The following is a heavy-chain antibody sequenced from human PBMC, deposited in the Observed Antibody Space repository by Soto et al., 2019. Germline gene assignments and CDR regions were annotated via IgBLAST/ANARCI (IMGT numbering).Heavy chain of an antibody. CDR3: ARDCSGGSCYHGMDV. V-gene: IGHV3-53*01. CDR2: IYSGGST. Sequence: GGSLRLSCAASGFTVSSNYMSWVRQAPGEGLEWVSVIYSGGSTYYADSVKGRFTISRDNSKNTLYLQMNSLRAEDTAVYYCARDCSGGSCYHGMDVWGQGTTVTVSS. CDR1: GFTVSSNY. J-gene: IGHJ6*02. D-gene: IGHD2-15*01.